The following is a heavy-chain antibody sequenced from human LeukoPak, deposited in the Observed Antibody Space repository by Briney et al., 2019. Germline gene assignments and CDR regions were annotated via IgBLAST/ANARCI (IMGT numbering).Heavy chain of an antibody. J-gene: IGHJ6*03. Sequence: GGSLRLSCAASGFTFSSYGMHWVRQAPGKGLEWVAVISYDGSNKYYADSVKGRFTISRDNSKNTLYLQMNSLRAEDTAVYYCAKQGITIFEDYYMDVWGKGTTVTVSS. CDR3: AKQGITIFEDYYMDV. CDR1: GFTFSSYG. D-gene: IGHD3-3*01. V-gene: IGHV3-30*18. CDR2: ISYDGSNK.